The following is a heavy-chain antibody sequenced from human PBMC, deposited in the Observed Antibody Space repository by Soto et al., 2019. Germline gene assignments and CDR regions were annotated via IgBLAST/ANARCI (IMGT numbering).Heavy chain of an antibody. J-gene: IGHJ4*02. D-gene: IGHD1-26*01. Sequence: GCLGRSCSGPGFTFSSYAMHGVRQAPGKGLEYVSAISSNGGSTYHADSVKGRFTISRDNSKNTLYLQMSSLRAEDTDVYYCVRTIGGSRRRFFDYWGQGTLVTVSS. CDR3: VRTIGGSRRRFFDY. V-gene: IGHV3-64D*06. CDR2: ISSNGGST. CDR1: GFTFSSYA.